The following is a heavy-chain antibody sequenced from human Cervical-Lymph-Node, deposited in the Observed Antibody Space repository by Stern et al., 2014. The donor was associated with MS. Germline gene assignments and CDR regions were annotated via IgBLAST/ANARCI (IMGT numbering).Heavy chain of an antibody. V-gene: IGHV1-8*01. Sequence: VQLVQSGAEVKKPGASVRVSCKASGYTFTTYDINWVRQATGQGLEWMGWMNPNNGNTGYAQKFQGRVTMTRNTSIRTAYIELSSLRSEDTALYYCARGVVVRGIIIRRYYYYGMDVWGQGTTVTVSS. CDR3: ARGVVVRGIIIRRYYYYGMDV. CDR1: GYTFTTYD. CDR2: MNPNNGNT. J-gene: IGHJ6*02. D-gene: IGHD3-10*01.